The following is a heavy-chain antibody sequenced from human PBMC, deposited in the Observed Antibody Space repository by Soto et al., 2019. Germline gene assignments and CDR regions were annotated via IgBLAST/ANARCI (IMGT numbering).Heavy chain of an antibody. Sequence: PSETLSLICTVSGASISSGGYYWSWIRQHPEKGLEWIGYSYYSGSTYYNPSLKSRVSISVDTSKNQSSLKLSSVTAADTSVYYCARGARYWFDPWGQGTLVTVSS. CDR2: SYYSGST. CDR1: GASISSGGYY. V-gene: IGHV4-31*03. CDR3: ARGARYWFDP. J-gene: IGHJ5*02.